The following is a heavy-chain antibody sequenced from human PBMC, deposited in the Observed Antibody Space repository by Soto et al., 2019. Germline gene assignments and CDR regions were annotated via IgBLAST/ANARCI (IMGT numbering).Heavy chain of an antibody. CDR1: GYTFTRYG. J-gene: IGHJ4*02. Sequence: GSVEVSCQTSGYTFTRYGISWGRQAPGQGLEWMGWISTYKGNPNYAQKFQGRVTMTTDTSTSTAYMELRSLRSDDTAVYYCATRSPAFDYWGQGTLVTVSS. CDR2: ISTYKGNP. V-gene: IGHV1-18*01. CDR3: ATRSPAFDY.